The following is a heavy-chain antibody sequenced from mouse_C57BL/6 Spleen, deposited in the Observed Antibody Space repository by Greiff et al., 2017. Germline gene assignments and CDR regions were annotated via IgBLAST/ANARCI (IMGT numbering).Heavy chain of an antibody. CDR3: AREDTTVDLDWYFDV. V-gene: IGHV5-16*01. CDR2: INYDGSST. D-gene: IGHD1-1*01. CDR1: GFTFSDYY. Sequence: EVHLVESEGGLVQPGSSMKLSCTASGFTFSDYYMAWVRQVPEKGLEWVANINYDGSSTYYLDSLKSRFIISRDNAKNILYLQMSSLKSEDTATYYCAREDTTVDLDWYFDVWGTGTTVTVSS. J-gene: IGHJ1*03.